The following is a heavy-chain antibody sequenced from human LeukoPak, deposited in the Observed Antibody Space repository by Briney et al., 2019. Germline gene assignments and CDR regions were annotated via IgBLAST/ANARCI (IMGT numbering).Heavy chain of an antibody. Sequence: PGGSLRLSCVASGFTVSGVYMSRVRQAPGQGLDWVSVIYSDDSTYYADSVKGRFTMSRDNSKNTVHLQINSLRDDDTAAYYCARVSGNIQIWPQPFGDGLDVWGQRTTVIVSS. CDR1: GFTVSGVY. V-gene: IGHV3-53*01. J-gene: IGHJ6*02. CDR2: IYSDDST. CDR3: ARVSGNIQIWPQPFGDGLDV. D-gene: IGHD5-18*01.